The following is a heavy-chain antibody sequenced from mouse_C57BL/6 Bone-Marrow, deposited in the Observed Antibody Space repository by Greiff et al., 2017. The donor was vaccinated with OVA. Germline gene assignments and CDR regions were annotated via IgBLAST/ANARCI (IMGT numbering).Heavy chain of an antibody. Sequence: EVQLVESGGGLVKPGGSLKLSCAASGFTFSSYAMSWVRQTPEKRLEWVATISDGGSYTYYPDNVKGRFTISRDNAKNNLYLQMSHLKSEDTAMYYCTRNGDYYGLYAMDYWGQGTSVTVSS. J-gene: IGHJ4*01. V-gene: IGHV5-4*01. CDR3: TRNGDYYGLYAMDY. CDR2: ISDGGSYT. D-gene: IGHD1-1*01. CDR1: GFTFSSYA.